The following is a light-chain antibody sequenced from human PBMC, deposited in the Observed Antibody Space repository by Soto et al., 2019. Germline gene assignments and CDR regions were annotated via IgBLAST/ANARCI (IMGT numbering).Light chain of an antibody. CDR3: QQYNNYSWT. Sequence: DIQMTQSPSTLSASVGDRVTITCRASQSISSWLAWYQQKPGKAPKLLIYKASNLESGVPSRFSGSGSGTEFTLTISILQPDDVATYYCQQYNNYSWTFGQGTKVEIK. J-gene: IGKJ1*01. CDR1: QSISSW. V-gene: IGKV1-5*03. CDR2: KAS.